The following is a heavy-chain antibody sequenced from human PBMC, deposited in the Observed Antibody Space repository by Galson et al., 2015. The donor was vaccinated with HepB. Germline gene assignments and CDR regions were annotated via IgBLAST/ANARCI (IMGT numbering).Heavy chain of an antibody. CDR3: ARDLGAAAGFGSIDY. CDR1: GYTLTGYY. V-gene: IGHV1-2*06. J-gene: IGHJ4*02. D-gene: IGHD6-13*01. Sequence: SVTVSCKASGYTLTGYYMHWVRQAPGQGLEWVGRINPDSGDTDYAQKFQGRVTMTRDTSISTAYMELSSLRSDDTAVYYCARDLGAAAGFGSIDYWGQGTLVTVSS. CDR2: INPDSGDT.